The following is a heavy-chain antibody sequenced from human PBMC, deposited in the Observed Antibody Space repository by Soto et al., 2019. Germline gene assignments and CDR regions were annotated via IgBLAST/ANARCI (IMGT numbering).Heavy chain of an antibody. CDR2: MNPNSGNT. J-gene: IGHJ4*02. V-gene: IGHV1-8*01. CDR3: ARGLGCSGGSCYEIMIQEGDY. Sequence: ASVKVSCKASGYTFTSYDINWVRQATGQGLEWMGWMNPNSGNTGYAQKFQGRVTMTRNTSISTAYMELSSLRSEDTAVYYCARGLGCSGGSCYEIMIQEGDYWGQGTLVTVSS. CDR1: GYTFTSYD. D-gene: IGHD2-15*01.